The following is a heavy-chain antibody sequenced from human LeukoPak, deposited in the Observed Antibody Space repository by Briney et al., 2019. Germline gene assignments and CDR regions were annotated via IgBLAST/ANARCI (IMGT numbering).Heavy chain of an antibody. D-gene: IGHD2-2*01. Sequence: GGSLRLSCAASGFTFRDYAMSWVRQAPGKGLEWVATISGCGSGNYHVDSVKCRFTISIDNAKNTLYLQMSSLRAEDTPVYYRARPRACSTTICHSFEHWGQGALVSVSS. CDR1: GFTFRDYA. CDR2: ISGCGSGN. J-gene: IGHJ4*02. V-gene: IGHV3-7*01. CDR3: ARPRACSTTICHSFEH.